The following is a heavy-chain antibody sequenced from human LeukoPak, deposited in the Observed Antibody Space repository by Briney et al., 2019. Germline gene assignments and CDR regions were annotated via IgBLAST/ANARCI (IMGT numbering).Heavy chain of an antibody. V-gene: IGHV3-21*01. CDR3: ATLGPCGDCYTFDY. J-gene: IGHJ4*02. Sequence: GGSLRLSCAASGFTFSSYSMNWVRQAPGTGLEWVSSISSSSSYIYYADSVKGRFTISRDNAKNSLYLQMNSLRAEDTAVSYCATLGPCGDCYTFDYWGQGTLVTVSS. CDR2: ISSSSSYI. D-gene: IGHD2-21*02. CDR1: GFTFSSYS.